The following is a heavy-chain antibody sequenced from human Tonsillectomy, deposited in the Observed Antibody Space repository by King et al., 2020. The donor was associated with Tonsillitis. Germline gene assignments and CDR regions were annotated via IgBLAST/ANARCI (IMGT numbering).Heavy chain of an antibody. CDR1: GYTFTDYF. CDR2: INPGSGGT. V-gene: IGHV1-2*02. D-gene: IGHD6-19*01. CDR3: ARVMGQWPHRAYDY. J-gene: IGHJ4*02. Sequence: VQLVESGAEVKKPGASVNVSCKAFGYTFTDYFLHWVRHVPGQGFQWMGWINPGSGGTRFAQSLQDRVTMARDMANNVVFMSLSGLRSDDTAIYYCARVMGQWPHRAYDYWGQGTLVTVSS.